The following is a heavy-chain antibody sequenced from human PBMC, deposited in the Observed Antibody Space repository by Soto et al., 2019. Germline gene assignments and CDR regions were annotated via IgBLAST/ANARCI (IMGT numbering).Heavy chain of an antibody. V-gene: IGHV3-23*01. D-gene: IGHD3-9*01. J-gene: IGHJ4*02. CDR2: ISGDGGST. CDR3: AKHYYDILTGYQY. CDR1: GFTFSIYA. Sequence: GSLRLSCAASGFTFSIYAMSWVRQAPGKGLEWVSTISGDGGSTHYAASVKGRFTISRDNSKNTLYLQMNSLRAEDTAVYYCAKHYYDILTGYQYWGQGT.